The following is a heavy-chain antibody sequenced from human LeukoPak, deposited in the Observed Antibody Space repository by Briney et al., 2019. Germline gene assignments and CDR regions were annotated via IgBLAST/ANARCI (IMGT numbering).Heavy chain of an antibody. Sequence: SETLSLTCTVSGGSISSGDYYWSWIRQPPGKGLEWIGYIYYSGSTYYNPSLKSRVTISVDTSKNQFSVKLSSVTAADTAVYYCARADGDYRAFDILGQGTMVTVSS. D-gene: IGHD4-17*01. CDR3: ARADGDYRAFDI. CDR1: GGSISSGDYY. J-gene: IGHJ3*02. V-gene: IGHV4-30-4*01. CDR2: IYYSGST.